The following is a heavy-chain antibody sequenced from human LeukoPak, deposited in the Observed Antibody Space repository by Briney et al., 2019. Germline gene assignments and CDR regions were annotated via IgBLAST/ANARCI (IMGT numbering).Heavy chain of an antibody. CDR2: IYSGGST. V-gene: IGHV3-66*01. J-gene: IGHJ1*01. CDR1: GFTVSSNY. CDR3: ARVEDYYDSSGYYYQYFQH. D-gene: IGHD3-22*01. Sequence: GGSLRLSCAASGFTVSSNYMSWVRQAPGKGLEWVSVIYSGGSTYYADSVKGRFTISRDNSKNTLYLQMSSLRAEDTAVYYCARVEDYYDSSGYYYQYFQHWGQGTLVTVSS.